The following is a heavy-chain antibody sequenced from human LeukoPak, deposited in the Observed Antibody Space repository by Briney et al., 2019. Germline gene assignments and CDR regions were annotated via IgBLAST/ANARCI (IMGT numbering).Heavy chain of an antibody. CDR2: IYSDNT. CDR1: GFTVSSNS. CDR3: AKGVGYCSGGSCQQFDY. Sequence: GGSLRLSCTVSGFTVSSNSMSWVRQAPGKGLEWVSFIYSDNTHYSDSVKGRFTISRDNSKNTLYLQMNSLRAEDTAVYYCAKGVGYCSGGSCQQFDYWGQGTLVTVSS. V-gene: IGHV3-53*01. D-gene: IGHD2-15*01. J-gene: IGHJ4*02.